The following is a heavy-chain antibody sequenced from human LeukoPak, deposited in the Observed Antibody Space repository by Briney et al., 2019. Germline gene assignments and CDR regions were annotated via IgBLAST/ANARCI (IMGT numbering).Heavy chain of an antibody. J-gene: IGHJ4*02. V-gene: IGHV4-34*01. CDR1: GGSFSGYY. CDR2: INHSGST. D-gene: IGHD5-12*01. CDR3: ARLSGYDKDY. Sequence: SETLSLTCAVYGGSFSGYYWSWIRQPPGKGVEWIGEINHSGSTNYNPSLKSRVAISVDTSKNQFSLKLSSVTAADTAVYYCARLSGYDKDYWGQGTLVTVSS.